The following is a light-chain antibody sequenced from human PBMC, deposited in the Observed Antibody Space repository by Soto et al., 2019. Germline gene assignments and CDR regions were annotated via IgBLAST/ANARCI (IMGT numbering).Light chain of an antibody. CDR1: HSLNPD. CDR3: QQRSNWPHT. CDR2: DTS. J-gene: IGKJ5*01. Sequence: VMTQSPASLSVSPGETATLYCRASHSLNPDLAWYHQKPGQAPRLLLSDTSNRATGIPARFSGSGSGTDFTLTISSLEPEDFAVYSCQQRSNWPHTFGQGTRLEN. V-gene: IGKV3-11*01.